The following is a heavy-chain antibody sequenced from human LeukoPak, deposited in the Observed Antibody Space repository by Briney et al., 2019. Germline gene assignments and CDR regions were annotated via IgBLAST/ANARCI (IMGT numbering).Heavy chain of an antibody. J-gene: IGHJ4*02. CDR1: GFTFSTYW. CDR3: ARDKIVGATHFDY. D-gene: IGHD1-26*01. V-gene: IGHV3-7*01. Sequence: PGGSLRLSCAASGFTFSTYWMSWVRQAPGKGLKWVANIHQDGSEKYYVDSVKGRFTISRDNAKNSLYLQMNSLRVEDTAVYYCARDKIVGATHFDYWGQGTLVTVSS. CDR2: IHQDGSEK.